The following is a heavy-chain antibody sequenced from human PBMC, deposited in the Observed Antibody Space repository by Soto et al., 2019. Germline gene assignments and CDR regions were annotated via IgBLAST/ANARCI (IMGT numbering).Heavy chain of an antibody. Sequence: PGGSLRFSCAASGFTFSTYAMEWVRQAPGKGLDWVALISYDGNNKYYADSVRGRFAIPRDNSKNTLYLQMNTLRPEDTALYFCARPVEPFYYYGMDVWGQGTTVTVSS. J-gene: IGHJ6*02. CDR2: ISYDGNNK. V-gene: IGHV3-30*09. CDR1: GFTFSTYA. CDR3: ARPVEPFYYYGMDV.